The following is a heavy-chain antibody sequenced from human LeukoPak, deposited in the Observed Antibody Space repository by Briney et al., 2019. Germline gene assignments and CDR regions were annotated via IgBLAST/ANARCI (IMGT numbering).Heavy chain of an antibody. D-gene: IGHD3-3*01. Sequence: GEPLRISCKGSGYTFSSSWIGWVRQMPGKGLEWMGIIYPGDSDTRYSPSLQGQVTISVDTSIGTAYLQWSSLKASDTAIYYCARQNDFRLDYWGQGTLVTVSS. CDR3: ARQNDFRLDY. CDR1: GYTFSSSW. J-gene: IGHJ4*02. CDR2: IYPGDSDT. V-gene: IGHV5-51*01.